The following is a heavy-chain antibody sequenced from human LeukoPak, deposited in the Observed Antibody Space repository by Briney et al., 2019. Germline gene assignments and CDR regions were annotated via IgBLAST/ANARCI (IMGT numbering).Heavy chain of an antibody. CDR3: ARESESYDSSGSTFGY. Sequence: GGSLRLSCAASGFTFSSYGMHWVRQAPGKGLEWVAFIRYDGSNKYYTDSVKGRFTISRDNSKNTLYLQMSSLRAEDTAVYYCARESESYDSSGSTFGYWGQGTLVTVSS. J-gene: IGHJ4*02. D-gene: IGHD3-22*01. CDR1: GFTFSSYG. CDR2: IRYDGSNK. V-gene: IGHV3-30*02.